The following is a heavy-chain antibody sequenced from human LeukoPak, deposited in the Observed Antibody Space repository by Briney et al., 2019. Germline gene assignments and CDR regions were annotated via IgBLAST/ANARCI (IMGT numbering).Heavy chain of an antibody. D-gene: IGHD3-10*01. CDR2: ISTRGSTI. CDR3: AKGDFYGSGRDYYYYMDV. J-gene: IGHJ6*03. CDR1: GFTFSDYE. V-gene: IGHV3-48*03. Sequence: YPGGSLRLSCAASGFTFSDYEMNWVRQAPGKGLEWVSYISTRGSTIYYAESVKGRFTISRDNSKNTLYLQMNSLRAEDTAVYNCAKGDFYGSGRDYYYYMDVWGKGTTVTISS.